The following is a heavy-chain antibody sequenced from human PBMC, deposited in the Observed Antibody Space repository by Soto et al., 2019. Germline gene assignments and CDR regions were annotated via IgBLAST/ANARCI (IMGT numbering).Heavy chain of an antibody. CDR2: IIPIFGTA. CDR3: VKEGKMGVEGFDF. J-gene: IGHJ4*02. D-gene: IGHD1-26*01. V-gene: IGHV1-69*01. Sequence: QVQLVQSGAEVRKPGSSVKVSCKASGGTFSRHAISWVRQAPGQGLEWMGGIIPIFGTANHAQKFQGRVTIIADESTSTVYMELSSLRSEDTAMYYCVKEGKMGVEGFDFWGQGTLVTVSS. CDR1: GGTFSRHA.